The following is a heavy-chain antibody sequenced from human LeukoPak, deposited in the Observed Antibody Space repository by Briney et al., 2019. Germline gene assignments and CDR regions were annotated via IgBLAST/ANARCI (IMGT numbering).Heavy chain of an antibody. CDR3: ARQRGWDSGLAWDY. CDR1: GASMNGYY. D-gene: IGHD6-19*01. V-gene: IGHV4-59*08. CDR2: ISSSGSA. J-gene: IGHJ4*02. Sequence: SETLSLTCSVSGASMNGYYWGWIRQPPEKALEWIGYISSSGSANYNSSLRSRLTISIHTSINQFSLKLSSVTAADTAVYYCARQRGWDSGLAWDYWGQGTLVTVSS.